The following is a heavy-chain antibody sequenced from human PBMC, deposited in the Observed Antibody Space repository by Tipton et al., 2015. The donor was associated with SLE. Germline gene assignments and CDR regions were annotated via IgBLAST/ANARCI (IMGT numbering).Heavy chain of an antibody. CDR2: TYYRSKWYN. V-gene: IGHV6-1*01. D-gene: IGHD3-3*01. CDR3: AREARMGSYYDFWSGYSYYGMDV. Sequence: GLVKPSQTLSLTCAISGDSVSSNSAAWNWIRQSPSRGLEWLGRTYYRSKWYNDYAVSVKSRITINPDTSKNQFSLQLNSVTPEDTAVYYCAREARMGSYYDFWSGYSYYGMDVWGQGTTVTVSS. J-gene: IGHJ6*02. CDR1: GDSVSSNSAA.